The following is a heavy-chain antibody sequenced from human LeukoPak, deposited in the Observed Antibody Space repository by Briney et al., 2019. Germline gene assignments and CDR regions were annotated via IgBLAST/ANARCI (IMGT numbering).Heavy chain of an antibody. CDR3: VRDGRGGYLDN. CDR2: INEDGSQG. CDR1: GFTFSNYW. J-gene: IGHJ4*02. D-gene: IGHD3-10*01. V-gene: IGHV3-7*01. Sequence: GSLRLSCAASGFTFSNYWTSWVRQAPGKGLEWVANINEDGSQGYYPDSVKGRFTISRDNAKNSVYLQMGSLRVEDTAVYYCVRDGRGGYLDNWGQGTLVTVSS.